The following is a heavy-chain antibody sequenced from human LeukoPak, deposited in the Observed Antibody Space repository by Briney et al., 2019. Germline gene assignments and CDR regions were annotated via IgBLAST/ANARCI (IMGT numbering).Heavy chain of an antibody. CDR1: GGSFSGYY. V-gene: IGHV4-34*01. CDR3: AKSYSSGWRYNWFDP. J-gene: IGHJ5*02. D-gene: IGHD6-19*01. CDR2: INHSGST. Sequence: SETLSLTCAVYGGSFSGYYWSWIRQPPGKGLEWIGEINHSGSTNYNPSLKSRVTISVDTSKNQFSLKLSSVTAADTAVYYCAKSYSSGWRYNWFDPWGQGALVTVSS.